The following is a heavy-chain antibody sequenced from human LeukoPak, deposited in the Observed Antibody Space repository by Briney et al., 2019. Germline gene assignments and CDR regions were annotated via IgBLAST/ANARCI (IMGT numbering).Heavy chain of an antibody. J-gene: IGHJ5*02. V-gene: IGHV3-15*01. D-gene: IGHD2-2*02. CDR1: GFSFTNAW. CDR2: IKSKTDGGTT. Sequence: GGSLRLSCAASGFSFTNAWMSWVRQAPRKGLEWVGRIKSKTDGGTTDYAAPVKGRFTISRDDSKNTLCLQMNSLKTEDTAVYYCARYCISSSCYKPPWGQGTLVTVSS. CDR3: ARYCISSSCYKPP.